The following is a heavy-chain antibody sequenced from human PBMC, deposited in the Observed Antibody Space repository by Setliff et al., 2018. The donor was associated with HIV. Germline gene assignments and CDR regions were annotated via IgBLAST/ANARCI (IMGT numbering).Heavy chain of an antibody. Sequence: ASETLSLTCAVYGGSVSDYSCNWIRQTPEKGLEWIAEITHSGSTNYNPSLRGRLTVALGPSRNHFSLNLRSVTAADTACYYCARGATVPFTNSWYYLDYWGRGNRVTVS. V-gene: IGHV4-34*01. CDR3: ARGATVPFTNSWYYLDY. CDR1: GGSVSDYS. CDR2: ITHSGST. J-gene: IGHJ4*02. D-gene: IGHD2-8*01.